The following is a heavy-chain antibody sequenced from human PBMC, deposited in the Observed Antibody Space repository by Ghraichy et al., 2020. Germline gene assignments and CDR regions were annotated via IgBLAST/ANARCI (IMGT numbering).Heavy chain of an antibody. D-gene: IGHD4-11*01. J-gene: IGHJ4*02. CDR1: GFTFTNYW. CDR3: ARGGLHSSFDY. Sequence: WGTLRLSCAASGFTFTNYWMHWVRQAPGKGLVWVSRISGDGSTTASADSVKGRFTISRDNANNMMYLQMNNLRAEDTAVYYCARGGLHSSFDYWGQGTLVTVSS. V-gene: IGHV3-74*01. CDR2: ISGDGSTT.